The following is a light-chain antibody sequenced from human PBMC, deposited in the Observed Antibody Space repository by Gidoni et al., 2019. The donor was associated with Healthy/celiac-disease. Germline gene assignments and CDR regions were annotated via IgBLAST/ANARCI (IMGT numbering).Light chain of an antibody. CDR1: KLGDKY. J-gene: IGLJ2*01. CDR2: QDS. Sequence: SSELTQPPSVSVSPGQTASITCSGDKLGDKYACWYQQKPGQSPVLVIYQDSKRPSGIPERFSGSNSWNTATLTISGTQAMDEADYYCQAWDSSTARVVFGGGTKLTVL. V-gene: IGLV3-1*01. CDR3: QAWDSSTARVV.